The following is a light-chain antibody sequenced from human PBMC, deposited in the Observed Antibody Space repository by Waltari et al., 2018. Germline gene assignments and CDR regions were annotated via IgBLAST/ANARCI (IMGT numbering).Light chain of an antibody. Sequence: DIQMTQSPSSVSVSVGDRVTITCRASQYIRNWLAWYQQKTGKAPELLISAASTLQSGVPSRFSGSGSGTDFTLTISSLQPEDFATYYCQQTYSFPLTFGGGTKVEIK. CDR1: QYIRNW. V-gene: IGKV1-12*01. CDR3: QQTYSFPLT. J-gene: IGKJ4*01. CDR2: AAS.